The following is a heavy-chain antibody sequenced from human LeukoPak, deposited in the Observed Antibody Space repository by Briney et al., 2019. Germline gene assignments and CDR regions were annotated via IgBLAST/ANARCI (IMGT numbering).Heavy chain of an antibody. CDR1: GYRFTNYW. V-gene: IGHV5-10-1*01. CDR2: IDPSDSYT. J-gene: IGHJ6*02. D-gene: IGHD3-22*01. Sequence: GESLKISCKGSGYRFTNYWISWVRQMPGKGLEWMGRIDPSDSYTNYSPSFQGHVTISADKSISTAYLQWSSLKASDTAMYYCARLDYDSSGYLYYYYGMDVWGQGTTVTVSS. CDR3: ARLDYDSSGYLYYYYGMDV.